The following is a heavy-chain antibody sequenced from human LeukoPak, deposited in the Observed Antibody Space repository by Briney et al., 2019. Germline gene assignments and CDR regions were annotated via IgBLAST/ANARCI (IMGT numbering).Heavy chain of an antibody. CDR2: IVVGSGNT. CDR1: GFTFTSSA. V-gene: IGHV1-58*01. J-gene: IGHJ4*02. CDR3: AAETATTVVTLSFDY. D-gene: IGHD4-23*01. Sequence: GASVKVSCKASGFTFTSSAVQWVRQARGQRLEWIGWIVVGSGNTNYAQKFQVRVTITRDMSTSTAYMELSSLRSEDTAVYYCAAETATTVVTLSFDYWGQGTLVTVSS.